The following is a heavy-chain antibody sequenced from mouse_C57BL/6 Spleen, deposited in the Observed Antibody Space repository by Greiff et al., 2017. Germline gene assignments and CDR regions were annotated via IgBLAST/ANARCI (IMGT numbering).Heavy chain of an antibody. CDR3: ARGDYYGSTSYFDY. D-gene: IGHD1-1*01. CDR2: IDPSDSYT. CDR1: GYTFTSYW. V-gene: IGHV1-69*01. J-gene: IGHJ2*01. Sequence: VQLQQPGAELVMPGASVKLSCKASGYTFTSYWMHWVKQRPGQGLEWIGEIDPSDSYTNYNQKFKGKSTLTVDKSSSTAYMQLSSLTSEDSAVYYCARGDYYGSTSYFDYWGQGTTLPVSS.